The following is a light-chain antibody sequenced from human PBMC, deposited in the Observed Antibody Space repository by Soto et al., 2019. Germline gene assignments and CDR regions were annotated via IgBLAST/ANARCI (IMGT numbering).Light chain of an antibody. CDR3: QQRSNWPLT. Sequence: TQSPATLSVSPGERAPLYCRASQSVSSNLAWYQQKPGQAPRLLIYGASTRATGIPARFSGSGSGTDFTLTISSLEPEDFAVYYCQQRSNWPLTFAGGTKVDI. CDR1: QSVSSN. V-gene: IGKV3-11*01. J-gene: IGKJ4*01. CDR2: GAS.